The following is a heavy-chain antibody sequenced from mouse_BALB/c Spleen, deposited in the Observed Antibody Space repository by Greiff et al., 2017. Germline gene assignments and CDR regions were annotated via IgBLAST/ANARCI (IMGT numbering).Heavy chain of an antibody. J-gene: IGHJ3*01. CDR2: ISYSGST. V-gene: IGHV3-2*02. CDR1: GYSITSDYA. Sequence: VQLQQSGPGLVKPSQSLSLTCTVTGYSITSDYAWNWIRQFPGNKLEWMGYISYSGSTSYNPSLKSRISITRDTSKNQFFLQLNSVTTEDTATYYCARAYDGYYGGFAYWGQGTLVTVSA. D-gene: IGHD2-3*01. CDR3: ARAYDGYYGGFAY.